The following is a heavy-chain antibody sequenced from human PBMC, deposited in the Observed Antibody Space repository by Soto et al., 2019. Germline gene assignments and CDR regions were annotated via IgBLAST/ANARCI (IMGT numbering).Heavy chain of an antibody. CDR1: GGSVSRGSYY. D-gene: IGHD3-9*01. J-gene: IGHJ6*02. Sequence: SETLSLTCTVSGGSVSRGSYYWSWIRPPPGKGLEWIGYIYYSGSTNYNPSLKSRVTISVDTSKNQFSLKLSSVTAADTAVYYCARIPYDILTGYGYYGMDVWGQGTTVTVSS. V-gene: IGHV4-61*01. CDR2: IYYSGST. CDR3: ARIPYDILTGYGYYGMDV.